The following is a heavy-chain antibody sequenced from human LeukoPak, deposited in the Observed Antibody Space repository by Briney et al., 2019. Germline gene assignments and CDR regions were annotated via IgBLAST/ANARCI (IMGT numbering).Heavy chain of an antibody. J-gene: IGHJ4*02. D-gene: IGHD3-3*01. CDR3: AREGDTIFGVAPD. CDR2: MNPDNGNT. Sequence: ASVKVSCKASGYTFINYDINWVRQATGQGLEWMGWMNPDNGNTGYAQKFQGRVTMTRNTSITTAYMELSSLRSEDTAVYYCAREGDTIFGVAPDWGQGTLVTVSS. CDR1: GYTFINYD. V-gene: IGHV1-8*01.